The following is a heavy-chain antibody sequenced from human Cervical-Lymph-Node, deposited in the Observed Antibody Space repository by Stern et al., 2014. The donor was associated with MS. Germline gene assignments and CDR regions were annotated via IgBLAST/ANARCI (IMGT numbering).Heavy chain of an antibody. J-gene: IGHJ4*02. CDR2: TIPIFGKE. CDR3: ARAAYSTSSYNY. CDR1: GGTFSNHV. D-gene: IGHD2/OR15-2a*01. V-gene: IGHV1-69*01. Sequence: DQLVESGAEVKKPGSSVKVSCKASGGTFSNHVISWVRQAPGQGLEWMGGTIPIFGKEIYAQKFQGRVTITADESTRAAYMELSSLRSEDTAVYYCARAAYSTSSYNYWGQGTLVTVSA.